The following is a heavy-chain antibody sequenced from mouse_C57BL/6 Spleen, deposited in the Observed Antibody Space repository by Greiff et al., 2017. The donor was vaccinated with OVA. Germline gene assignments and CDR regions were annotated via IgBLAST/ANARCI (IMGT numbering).Heavy chain of an antibody. CDR1: GYTFTSYW. CDR3: ARRGGYYGSSDY. J-gene: IGHJ2*01. D-gene: IGHD1-1*01. Sequence: QVQLKQPGAELVKPGASVKLSCKASGYTFTSYWMQWVKQRPGQGLEWIGEIDPSDSYTNYNQKFKGKATLTVDTSSSTAYMQLSSLTSEDSAVYYCARRGGYYGSSDYWGQGTTLTVSS. V-gene: IGHV1-50*01. CDR2: IDPSDSYT.